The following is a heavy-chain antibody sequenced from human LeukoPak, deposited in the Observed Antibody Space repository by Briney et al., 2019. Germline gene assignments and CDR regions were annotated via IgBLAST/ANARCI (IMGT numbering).Heavy chain of an antibody. D-gene: IGHD6-13*01. Sequence: GGSLRLSCAASGFTFSSYAMHWVRQAPGKGLEWVAVMSYDGSNKYYADSVKGRFTISRDNSKNTLYLQMNSLRAEDTAVYYCARVQRIAAAGRGLFDYYYYMDVWGKGTTVTVSS. J-gene: IGHJ6*03. CDR3: ARVQRIAAAGRGLFDYYYYMDV. CDR1: GFTFSSYA. V-gene: IGHV3-30-3*01. CDR2: MSYDGSNK.